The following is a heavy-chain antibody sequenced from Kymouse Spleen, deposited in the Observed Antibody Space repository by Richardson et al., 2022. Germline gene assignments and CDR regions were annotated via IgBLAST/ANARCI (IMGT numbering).Heavy chain of an antibody. D-gene: IGHD1-26*01. J-gene: IGHJ4*02. CDR3: ARGGSIGIVGATQGYYFDY. CDR1: GGSFSGYY. V-gene: IGHV4-34*01. Sequence: QVQLQQWGAGLLKPSETLSLTCAVYGGSFSGYYWSWIRQPPGKGLEWIGEINHSGSTNYNPSLKSRVTISVDTSKNQFSLKLSSVTAADTAVYYCARGGSIGIVGATQGYYFDYWGQGTLVTVSS. CDR2: INHSGST.